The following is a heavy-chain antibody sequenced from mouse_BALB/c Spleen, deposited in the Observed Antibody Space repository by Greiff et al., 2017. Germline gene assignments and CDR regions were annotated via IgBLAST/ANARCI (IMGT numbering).Heavy chain of an antibody. CDR1: GFNIKDYY. CDR3: ARKPYDYEGRYFDY. J-gene: IGHJ2*01. CDR2: IDPENGNT. V-gene: IGHV14-1*02. Sequence: VQLQQSGAELVRPGALVKLSCKASGFNIKDYYMHWVKQRPEQGLEWIGWIDPENGNTIYDPKFQGKASITADTTSNTAYLQLSSLTSEDTAVYYCARKPYDYEGRYFDYWGQGTTLTVSS. D-gene: IGHD2-4*01.